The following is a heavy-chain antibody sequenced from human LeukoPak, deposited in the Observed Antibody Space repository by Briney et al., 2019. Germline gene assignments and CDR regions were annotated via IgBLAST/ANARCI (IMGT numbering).Heavy chain of an antibody. CDR3: ARDLAYGDDGL. J-gene: IGHJ4*02. D-gene: IGHD4-17*01. V-gene: IGHV3-21*01. CDR1: GFTLSNYS. CDR2: ISSSSSYI. Sequence: PGGSLRLSRAASGFTLSNYSMIWVRQAPGKGLEWVAFISSSSSYIFYADSLKGRFTISRDNAKNSLYLQMNSLRADDTAVYYCARDLAYGDDGLWGQGTLVTVSS.